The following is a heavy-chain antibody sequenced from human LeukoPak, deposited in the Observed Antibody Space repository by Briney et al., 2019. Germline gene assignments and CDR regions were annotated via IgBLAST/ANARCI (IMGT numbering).Heavy chain of an antibody. CDR3: AQASRDCYNFDY. CDR1: GFTFSSYW. V-gene: IGHV3-7*03. D-gene: IGHD5-24*01. J-gene: IGHJ4*02. Sequence: TGGSLRLSCAASGFTFSSYWMSWVRQAPGKGLEWVANIKQDGSEKYYVDSVKGRFTISRDNAKNSLYLQMNSLRAEDTALYYCAQASRDCYNFDYWGQGTLVTVSS. CDR2: IKQDGSEK.